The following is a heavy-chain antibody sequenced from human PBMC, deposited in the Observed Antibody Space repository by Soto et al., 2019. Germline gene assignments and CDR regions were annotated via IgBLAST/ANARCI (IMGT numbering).Heavy chain of an antibody. V-gene: IGHV4-4*07. CDR2: IYTTGYT. Sequence: SETLSLTCSVSGGSISNYYWTWIRQPAGRGLEWIGRIYTTGYTNYNPSLKSRLTMSVDTSKNQFSLTLTSVTAADTAVYYCAREDHYDFWSGYYVPWWFDPWGQGILVTVSS. CDR1: GGSISNYY. D-gene: IGHD3-3*01. CDR3: AREDHYDFWSGYYVPWWFDP. J-gene: IGHJ5*02.